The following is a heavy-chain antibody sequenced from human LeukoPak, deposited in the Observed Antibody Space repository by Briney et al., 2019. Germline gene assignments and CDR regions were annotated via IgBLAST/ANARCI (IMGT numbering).Heavy chain of an antibody. CDR3: ARGSDYDTLTGYHDY. Sequence: GGSLRLSCAASGFTFSDYYMSWIRQAPGKGLEWVSYISSSGSTIYYADSVKGRFTISRDNAKNSLYLQMNSPRAEDTAVYYCARGSDYDTLTGYHDYWGQGTLVTVSS. D-gene: IGHD3-9*01. V-gene: IGHV3-11*01. J-gene: IGHJ4*02. CDR2: ISSSGSTI. CDR1: GFTFSDYY.